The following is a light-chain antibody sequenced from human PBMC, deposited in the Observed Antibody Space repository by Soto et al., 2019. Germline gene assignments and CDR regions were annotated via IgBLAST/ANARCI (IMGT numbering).Light chain of an antibody. CDR2: KAS. Sequence: IQISQSPSTLSASVGGIVTITCRASQSVSSWVAWYQQKPGLAPKLLIYKASTLQSGVSSRFSGSGYGTVFTLTISRLQPDDSATYYCQQYDVFSTFGQGTKVEIK. CDR1: QSVSSW. V-gene: IGKV1-5*03. CDR3: QQYDVFST. J-gene: IGKJ1*01.